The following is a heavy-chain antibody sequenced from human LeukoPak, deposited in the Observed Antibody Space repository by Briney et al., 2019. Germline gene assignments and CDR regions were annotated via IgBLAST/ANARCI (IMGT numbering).Heavy chain of an antibody. CDR3: ARLVPYYDFWTDDWFDP. CDR2: IYHSGSGST. CDR1: GGSISSGGHS. V-gene: IGHV4-30-2*01. J-gene: IGHJ5*02. Sequence: PSQTLSLTCTVSGGSISSGGHSWSWIRQPPGKGLEWIGYIYHSGSGSTYYNPSLKSRVTISIDTSKNQFSLKLSSVTAADTAVYYCARLVPYYDFWTDDWFDPWGQGTLVTVSS. D-gene: IGHD3-3*01.